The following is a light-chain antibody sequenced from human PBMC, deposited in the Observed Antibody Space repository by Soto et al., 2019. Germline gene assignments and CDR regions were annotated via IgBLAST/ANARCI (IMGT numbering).Light chain of an antibody. CDR2: GSS. CDR1: QDIRIA. V-gene: IGKV1-17*01. CDR3: LQRSSLPWA. J-gene: IGKJ1*01. Sequence: DIQMTQSPSSLSASVGDRVTITCRASQDIRIALDWFQQKPGKAPRRLIYGSSSLQNGVPSRFSGGGSGTEFTLTISSLQPEDFATYFCLQRSSLPWAFGQGTKGDVK.